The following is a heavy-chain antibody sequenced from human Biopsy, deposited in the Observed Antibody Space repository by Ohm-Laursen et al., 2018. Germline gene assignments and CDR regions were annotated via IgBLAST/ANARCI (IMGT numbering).Heavy chain of an antibody. J-gene: IGHJ6*02. CDR3: VRGVDYYDPYHYYALDV. CDR1: GESFNGYY. Sequence: GTLSLTCAVYGESFNGYYWSWIRQTPGKGLEWIGEINHSGRTNYNPSLKSRFTISVDTSKNQFPLKVRSVTAADTAVYYCVRGVDYYDPYHYYALDVWGQGTTVTVSS. V-gene: IGHV4-34*01. D-gene: IGHD3-22*01. CDR2: INHSGRT.